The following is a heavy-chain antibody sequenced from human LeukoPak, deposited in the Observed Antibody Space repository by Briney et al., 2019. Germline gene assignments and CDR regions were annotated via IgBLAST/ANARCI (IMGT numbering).Heavy chain of an antibody. CDR1: GFTFSSYG. Sequence: PGGSLRLSCAASGFTFSSYGMHWVRQAPGKGLEWVAVISYDGSNKYYADSVKGRFTISRDNSKNTLYLQMNSLRAEDTAVYYCAKATNYHGSGSYYNGELDYWGQGTLVTVSS. D-gene: IGHD3-10*01. V-gene: IGHV3-30*18. CDR3: AKATNYHGSGSYYNGELDY. J-gene: IGHJ4*02. CDR2: ISYDGSNK.